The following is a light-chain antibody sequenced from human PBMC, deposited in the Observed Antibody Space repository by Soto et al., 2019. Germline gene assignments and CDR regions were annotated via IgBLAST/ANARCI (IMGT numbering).Light chain of an antibody. CDR2: EAS. V-gene: IGKV1-5*01. CDR1: QSINRW. J-gene: IGKJ4*01. CDR3: QQYRSYPLT. Sequence: DIQMTQSPSTLSASVGDRVNITCRASQSINRWLAWYQQKPGKAPKLLMFEASTLQSGVPSRFSGSGSETDFTLCISSLQPDDFASYYCQQYRSYPLTFGGGTKLEIK.